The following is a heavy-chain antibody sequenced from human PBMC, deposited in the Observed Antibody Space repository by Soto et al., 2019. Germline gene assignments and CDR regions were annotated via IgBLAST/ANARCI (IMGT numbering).Heavy chain of an antibody. V-gene: IGHV3-53*01. D-gene: IGHD4-17*01. CDR2: IYSGGST. CDR3: ARDYGDYGRHDAFDI. CDR1: GFTVSSNY. J-gene: IGHJ3*02. Sequence: GGSLRLSCAASGFTVSSNYMSWVRQAPGKGLEWVSVIYSGGSTYYADSVKGRFTISRDNSKNTLYLQMNNLRAEDTAVYYCARDYGDYGRHDAFDIWGQGTMVTVSS.